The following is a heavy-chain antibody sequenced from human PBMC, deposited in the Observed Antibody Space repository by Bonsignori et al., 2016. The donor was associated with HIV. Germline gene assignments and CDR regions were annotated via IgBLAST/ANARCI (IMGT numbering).Heavy chain of an antibody. J-gene: IGHJ6*03. V-gene: IGHV1-8*01. CDR3: ARGGYSSGWSFDYYYYYYMDV. Sequence: WVRQAPGQGLEWMGWMNPNSGNTGYAQKFQGRVTMTRNTSISTAYMELSSLRSEDTAVYYCARGGYSSGWSFDYYYYYYMDVWGKGTTVTVSS. CDR2: MNPNSGNT. D-gene: IGHD6-19*01.